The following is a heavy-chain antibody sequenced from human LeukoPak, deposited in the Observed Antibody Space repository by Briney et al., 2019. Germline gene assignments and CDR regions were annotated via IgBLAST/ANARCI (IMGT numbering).Heavy chain of an antibody. D-gene: IGHD6-13*01. V-gene: IGHV4-59*08. J-gene: IGHJ5*02. CDR2: IYYSGST. Sequence: KPSETLSLTCTVSGGSISSYYWSWIRQPPEKGLEWIGYIYYSGSTNYNPSLKSRLTISVDTSKNQFSLKLNFVTAADTAMYYCARMFRSSWYINWFDPWGQGTLVTVSS. CDR1: GGSISSYY. CDR3: ARMFRSSWYINWFDP.